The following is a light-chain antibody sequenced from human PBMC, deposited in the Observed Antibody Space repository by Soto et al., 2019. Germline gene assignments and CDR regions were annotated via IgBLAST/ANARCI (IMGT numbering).Light chain of an antibody. CDR2: DVS. V-gene: IGLV2-14*03. J-gene: IGLJ1*01. CDR3: SSYTSSSLHV. Sequence: QSALTQPASVSVSPGQSITISCTGTSSDVGGYNYVSWYQQHPGKAPKLMIYDVSNRPSGVSNRFSGSKSGNTASLTISGLQAYDEADYYCSSYTSSSLHVFGTGTKLTVL. CDR1: SSDVGGYNY.